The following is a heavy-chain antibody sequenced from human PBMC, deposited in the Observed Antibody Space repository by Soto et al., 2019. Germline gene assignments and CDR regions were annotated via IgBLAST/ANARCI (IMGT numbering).Heavy chain of an antibody. CDR1: GFTFSSYG. D-gene: IGHD2-2*01. CDR3: ANLFRYCSSTSCSPDAFDI. Sequence: GGSLRLSCAASGFTFSSYGMHWVRQAPGKGLEWVAVISYDGGNKYYADSVKGRFTISRDNSKNTLYLQMNSLRAEDTAVYYCANLFRYCSSTSCSPDAFDIWGQGTMVTVSS. CDR2: ISYDGGNK. J-gene: IGHJ3*02. V-gene: IGHV3-30*18.